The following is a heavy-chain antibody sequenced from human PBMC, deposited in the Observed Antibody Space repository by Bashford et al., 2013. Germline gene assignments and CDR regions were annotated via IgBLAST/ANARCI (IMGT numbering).Heavy chain of an antibody. J-gene: IGHJ5*02. D-gene: IGHD3-3*01. CDR1: GGSISSGSYY. CDR2: IYTSGST. Sequence: SETLSLTCTVSGGSISSGSYYWSWIRQPAGKGLEWIGRIYTSGSTNYNPSLKSRVTMSVDTSKNQFSLKLSSVTAADTAVYYCARLDFWSGHNDPWGPGNPGHRRPQ. CDR3: ARLDFWSGHNDP. V-gene: IGHV4-61*02.